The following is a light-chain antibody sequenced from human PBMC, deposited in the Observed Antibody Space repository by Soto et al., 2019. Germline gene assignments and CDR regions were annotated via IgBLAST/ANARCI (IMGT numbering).Light chain of an antibody. J-gene: IGKJ4*01. Sequence: DIQMTQSPSSLSASIGDRVTITCRASEGIISYLNWYQQKPGKAPKLLISGASTLQSGVPARFSGSGSGTEFTLTISSLQSEDFAVYYCQQYNNWPLTFGGGTKVDIK. V-gene: IGKV1-39*01. CDR3: QQYNNWPLT. CDR2: GAS. CDR1: EGIISY.